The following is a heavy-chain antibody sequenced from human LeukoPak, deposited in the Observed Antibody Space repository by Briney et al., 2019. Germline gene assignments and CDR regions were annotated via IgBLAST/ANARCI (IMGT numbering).Heavy chain of an antibody. CDR1: GYTFTGYY. CDR2: INPNSGGT. J-gene: IGHJ4*02. CDR3: ARVPGDY. Sequence: ASVKVSCKASGYTFTGYYMHWVRQAPGQGLEWMGWINPNSGGTNYAQSFQGRVTMTRDTSTSTVYMELSSLRSDDTAVYYCARVPGDYWGQGTLVTVSS. V-gene: IGHV1-2*02.